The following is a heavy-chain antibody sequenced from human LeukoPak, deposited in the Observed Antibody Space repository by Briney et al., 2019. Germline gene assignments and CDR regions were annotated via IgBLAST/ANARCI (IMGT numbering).Heavy chain of an antibody. J-gene: IGHJ4*02. D-gene: IGHD3-9*01. CDR3: ARVDSYYDILTGSQGGYFDH. CDR2: IYHSGTA. CDR1: GYSISSGYY. V-gene: IGHV4-38-2*02. Sequence: SETLSLTCTVSGYSISSGYYWGWIWQPPGKGLEWIGSIYHSGTAYYNPSLKSRVTISVDTSKNQFSLKLSSVTAADTAIYYCARVDSYYDILTGSQGGYFDHWGQGTLVTVSS.